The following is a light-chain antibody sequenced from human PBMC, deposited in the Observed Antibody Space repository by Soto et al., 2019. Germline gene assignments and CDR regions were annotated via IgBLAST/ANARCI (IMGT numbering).Light chain of an antibody. Sequence: QSVLTQPPSASGTPGQRVTTPCSGSSSNIGSNAVNWYQHLPGTAPKLLIYSNTQRPLGVPVRFSGSKSGTSASLAISGLQSVDEADYYCAVWDDSLYVFGNGTKVTVL. CDR1: SSNIGSNA. CDR2: SNT. CDR3: AVWDDSLYV. J-gene: IGLJ1*01. V-gene: IGLV1-44*01.